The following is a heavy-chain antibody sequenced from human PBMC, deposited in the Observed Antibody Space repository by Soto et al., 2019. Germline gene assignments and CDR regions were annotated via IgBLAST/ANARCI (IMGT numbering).Heavy chain of an antibody. D-gene: IGHD3-16*01. Sequence: GGSLRLSCAASGFTFSSYAMSWVRQPPGKGLEWVAHIWYDGSNEDYGDSVKGRFTISRDNSKNTLYLQMNSLTDEDTAVYYCARGRWLQLGGDCWGRGTLVTVSS. CDR2: IWYDGSNE. CDR3: ARGRWLQLGGDC. CDR1: GFTFSSYA. V-gene: IGHV3-33*08. J-gene: IGHJ4*02.